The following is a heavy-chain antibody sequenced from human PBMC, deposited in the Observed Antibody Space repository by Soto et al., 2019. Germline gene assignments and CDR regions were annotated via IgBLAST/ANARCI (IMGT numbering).Heavy chain of an antibody. Sequence: GGSLRLSCAASGFTFSSYGMHWVRQAPGKGLEWVAVISYDGSNKYYADSVKGRFTISRDNSKNTLYLRMNSLRAEDTAVYYCAKVFGSNYDYWGQGTLVTVSS. CDR3: AKVFGSNYDY. V-gene: IGHV3-30*18. J-gene: IGHJ4*02. D-gene: IGHD1-26*01. CDR2: ISYDGSNK. CDR1: GFTFSSYG.